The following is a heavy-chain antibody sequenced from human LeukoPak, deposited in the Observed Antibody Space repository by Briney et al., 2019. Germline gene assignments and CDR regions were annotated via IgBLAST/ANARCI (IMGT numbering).Heavy chain of an antibody. Sequence: GGSLRLSCAASGFTFSTYVMAWVRQTPGKGLEWVSVISSPADTIYYADFVRGRFTISRDNSKYTLYLHLNSLRVEDTAVYYCARAPSHRGFDYWGEGTLVTVSS. V-gene: IGHV3-23*01. CDR1: GFTFSTYV. J-gene: IGHJ4*02. CDR3: ARAPSHRGFDY. CDR2: ISSPADTI.